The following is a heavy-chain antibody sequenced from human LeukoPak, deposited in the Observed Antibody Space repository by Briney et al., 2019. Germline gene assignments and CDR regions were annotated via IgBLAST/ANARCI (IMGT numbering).Heavy chain of an antibody. J-gene: IGHJ2*01. D-gene: IGHD3-22*01. CDR3: ARDTYYYDSSGYHWYFDL. CDR1: GDSVSSGVYY. Sequence: PSQTLSLTCTVSGDSVSSGVYYWSWFRQHPGKGLEWIGYINYSGNTYSNPSLKSRLAISLDTSRNQLSLKLSSVTAADTAVYYCARDTYYYDSSGYHWYFDLWGRGTLVTVSS. CDR2: INYSGNT. V-gene: IGHV4-31*03.